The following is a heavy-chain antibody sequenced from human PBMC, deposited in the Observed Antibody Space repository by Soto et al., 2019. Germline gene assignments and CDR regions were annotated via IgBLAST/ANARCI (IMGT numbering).Heavy chain of an antibody. Sequence: SETLSLTCTVSGGSIRSGDYYWSWIRQPPGKGLEWIGYIYYSGNTYQNPSLKSRVTLSVDTSKNQFSLKLTSVTAADTAVYYCARFPVVVVTARAFDIWGQGTMVTVSS. CDR2: IYYSGNT. D-gene: IGHD2-21*02. CDR1: GGSIRSGDYY. J-gene: IGHJ3*02. CDR3: ARFPVVVVTARAFDI. V-gene: IGHV4-30-4*01.